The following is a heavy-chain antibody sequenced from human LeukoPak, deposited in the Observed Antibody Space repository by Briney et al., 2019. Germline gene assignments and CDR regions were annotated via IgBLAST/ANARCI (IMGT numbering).Heavy chain of an antibody. V-gene: IGHV1-8*01. J-gene: IGHJ4*02. CDR2: MNTNSGNT. Sequence: SLKVSCKASGYTFTRYDINWVRQATGQGLEWMGWMNTNSGNTGYAQKFQGRVTMTRNTSISTAYMELSSLRSEGTAVYYCSTLWSSSWYPYWGQGTLVTVSS. CDR3: STLWSSSWYPY. D-gene: IGHD6-13*01. CDR1: GYTFTRYD.